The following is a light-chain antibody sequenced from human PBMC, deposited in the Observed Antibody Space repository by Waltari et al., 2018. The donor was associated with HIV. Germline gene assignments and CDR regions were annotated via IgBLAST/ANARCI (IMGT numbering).Light chain of an antibody. CDR1: RSDVGAYDF. CDR2: EVS. J-gene: IGLJ2*01. CDR3: SSFTTSNSLL. Sequence: QSALTQPASVSGSPVQSITVSCTGTRSDVGAYDFVSWYQQTPGIAPKLVIYEVSNRPSGISDRFSGSKSGNTASLTISGLQTEDEADYYCSSFTTSNSLLFGGGTKVTVL. V-gene: IGLV2-14*01.